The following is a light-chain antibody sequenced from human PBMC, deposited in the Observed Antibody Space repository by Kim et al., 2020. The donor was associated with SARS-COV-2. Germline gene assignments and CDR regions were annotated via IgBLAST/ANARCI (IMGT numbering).Light chain of an antibody. CDR2: DVT. J-gene: IGLJ3*02. V-gene: IGLV2-14*03. CDR1: NSDVGGYNY. CDR3: SSYTNRDTLV. Sequence: QSALTQPASVSGSPGQSITISCTGTNSDVGGYNYVSWYQQHPGKAPKVLIYDVTTRPSGISSRFSGSKSGNTASLTISGLQAEDEADYYCSSYTNRDTLVFGGGTKLTVL.